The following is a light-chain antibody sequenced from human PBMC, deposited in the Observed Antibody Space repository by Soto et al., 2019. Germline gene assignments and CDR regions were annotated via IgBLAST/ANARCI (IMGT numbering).Light chain of an antibody. CDR2: TAS. J-gene: IGKJ3*01. Sequence: DIQMTQSPSSLSASVGDRVTITCRASQSISNYVNWYQQKPGRAPKLLIYTASSLQKGVPSRFSGSGSGTDITLTVSSLQPEDFATYYCQQTYSTPITFGPGTKVDIK. V-gene: IGKV1-39*01. CDR1: QSISNY. CDR3: QQTYSTPIT.